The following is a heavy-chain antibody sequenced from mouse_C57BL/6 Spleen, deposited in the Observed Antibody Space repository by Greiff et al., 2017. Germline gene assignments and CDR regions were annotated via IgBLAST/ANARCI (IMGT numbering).Heavy chain of an antibody. D-gene: IGHD2-4*01. Sequence: QVQLKQSGPELVKPGASVKISCKASGYAFSSSWMNWVKQRPGKGLEWIGRIYPGDGDTNYNGKFKGKATLTADKSSSTAYMQLSSLTSEDSAVYFCAGYDYDIAYWGQGTLVTVSA. V-gene: IGHV1-82*01. J-gene: IGHJ3*01. CDR1: GYAFSSSW. CDR2: IYPGDGDT. CDR3: AGYDYDIAY.